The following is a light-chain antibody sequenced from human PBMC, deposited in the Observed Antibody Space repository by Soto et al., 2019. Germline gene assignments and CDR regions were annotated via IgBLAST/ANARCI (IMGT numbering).Light chain of an antibody. CDR2: AAS. J-gene: IGKJ5*01. V-gene: IGKV1-16*01. CDR1: QVVGNS. Sequence: DIQMTQSPSSLSASVGDTVTITCRASQVVGNSLAWFQQKPGKAPTSLIYAASSLQSGVPSRFSGSGSGTDFTLTISSLQPEDFATYTCQQYIRYPITFGQGTRLEIK. CDR3: QQYIRYPIT.